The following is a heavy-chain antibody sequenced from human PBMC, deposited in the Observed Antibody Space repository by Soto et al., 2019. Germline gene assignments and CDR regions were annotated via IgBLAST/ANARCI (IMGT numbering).Heavy chain of an antibody. CDR2: IWYDGSHK. Sequence: QVQLVESGGGVVQPGRSLRLSCAASGFTFSTYGMHWVRQAPGTGLEWVAVIWYDGSHKDYADSVKGRFTIPRDNSKNTLYLQMNSLRVDDPGVYYCARAVGPFDYWGQGTLVAVSS. V-gene: IGHV3-33*01. D-gene: IGHD1-26*01. J-gene: IGHJ4*02. CDR3: ARAVGPFDY. CDR1: GFTFSTYG.